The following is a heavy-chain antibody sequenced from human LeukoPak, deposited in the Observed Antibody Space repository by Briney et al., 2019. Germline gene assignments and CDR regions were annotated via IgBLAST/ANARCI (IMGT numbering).Heavy chain of an antibody. V-gene: IGHV1-46*01. CDR1: GYTFTSYY. CDR2: INPSGGST. CDR3: ARGDYYDSSGYYLQHYYYYYYMDV. Sequence: ASVKVSCKASGYTFTSYYIHWVRQAPGQGLEWMGLINPSGGSTSYAQKFQGRVTITADESTSTAYMELSSLRSEDTAVYYCARGDYYDSSGYYLQHYYYYYYMDVWGKGTTATISS. J-gene: IGHJ6*03. D-gene: IGHD3-22*01.